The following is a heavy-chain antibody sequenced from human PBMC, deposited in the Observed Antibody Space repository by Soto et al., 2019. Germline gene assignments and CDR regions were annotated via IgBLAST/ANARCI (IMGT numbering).Heavy chain of an antibody. V-gene: IGHV1-2*04. D-gene: IGHD2-15*01. J-gene: IGHJ6*04. CDR2: INPNSGGT. Sequence: ASVKVSCKASGYTFTGYYMHWVRQAPGQGLEWMGWINPNSGGTNYAQKFQGWVTMTRDTSISTAYMEMSRLRADDTAVDYCAKEIVVVENYYYGMDVWGKGTTVTVSS. CDR1: GYTFTGYY. CDR3: AKEIVVVENYYYGMDV.